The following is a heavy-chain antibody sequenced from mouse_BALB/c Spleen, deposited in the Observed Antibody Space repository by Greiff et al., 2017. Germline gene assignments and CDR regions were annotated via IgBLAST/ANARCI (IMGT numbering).Heavy chain of an antibody. V-gene: IGHV3-2*02. CDR3: ARGNPTTRGDY. D-gene: IGHD2-12*01. CDR1: GYSITSDYA. J-gene: IGHJ2*01. Sequence: DVQLQESGPGLVKPSQSLSLTCTVTGYSITSDYAWNWIRQFPGNKLEWMGYISYSGSTSYNPSLKSRISITRDTSKNQFFLQLNSVTTEDTATYYCARGNPTTRGDYWGQGTTLTVSS. CDR2: ISYSGST.